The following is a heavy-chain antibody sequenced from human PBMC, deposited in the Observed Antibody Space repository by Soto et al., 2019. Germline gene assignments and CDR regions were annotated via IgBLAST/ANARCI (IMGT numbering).Heavy chain of an antibody. D-gene: IGHD3-22*01. V-gene: IGHV4-38-2*02. CDR2: IYHSGST. CDR3: ARGGKEDYYDSSGHGPYYFDY. Sequence: SETLSLTCTVSGYSISSGYYWGWIRQPPGKGLEWIGSIYHSGSTYYNPSLKSRVTISVDTSKNQFSPKLSSVTAADTAVYYCARGGKEDYYDSSGHGPYYFDYWGQGTLVTVSS. CDR1: GYSISSGYY. J-gene: IGHJ4*02.